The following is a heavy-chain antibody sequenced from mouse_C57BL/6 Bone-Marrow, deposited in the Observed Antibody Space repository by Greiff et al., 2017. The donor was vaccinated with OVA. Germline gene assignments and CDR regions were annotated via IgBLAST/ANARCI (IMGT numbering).Heavy chain of an antibody. CDR3: TRYPYYDGSSPYAMDY. V-gene: IGHV1-5*01. J-gene: IGHJ4*01. CDR2: IYPGNSDT. Sequence: EVKLVESGTVLARPGASVKMSCKTSGYTFTSYWMHWVKQRPGQGLEWIGAIYPGNSDTSYNQKFKGKAKLTAVTSASTAYMELSSLTNEDSAVYYCTRYPYYDGSSPYAMDYWGQGTLVTVSS. D-gene: IGHD1-1*01. CDR1: GYTFTSYW.